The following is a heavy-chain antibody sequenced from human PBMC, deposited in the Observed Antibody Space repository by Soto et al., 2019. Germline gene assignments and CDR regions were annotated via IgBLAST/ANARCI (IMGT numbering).Heavy chain of an antibody. CDR1: GYTFTGYY. Sequence: GASVKVSCKASGYTFTGYYMHWVRQAPGQGLEWMGWINPNSGGTNYAQKFQGWVTMTRDTSISTAYMELSRLRSDDTAVYYCARGEGRVNQQLEYYYYYGMDVWGQGTTVTVSS. D-gene: IGHD6-13*01. CDR3: ARGEGRVNQQLEYYYYYGMDV. V-gene: IGHV1-2*04. J-gene: IGHJ6*02. CDR2: INPNSGGT.